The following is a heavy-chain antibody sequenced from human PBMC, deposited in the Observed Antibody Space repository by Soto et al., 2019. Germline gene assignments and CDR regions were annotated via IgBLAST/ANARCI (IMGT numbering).Heavy chain of an antibody. CDR1: GFTFSDSA. J-gene: IGHJ4*02. CDR2: ITSTGSST. CDR3: AKGAEGYVVSYLDY. D-gene: IGHD5-12*01. Sequence: EVQLLESGGGFVQPGGSLRLSCAASGFTFSDSAMTWVRRAPGKGLEWVSAITSTGSSTYYVDSVKGRFTISSDNSKDALYLQINSLRVEDTAIYYSAKGAEGYVVSYLDYWGQGTLVTVSS. V-gene: IGHV3-23*01.